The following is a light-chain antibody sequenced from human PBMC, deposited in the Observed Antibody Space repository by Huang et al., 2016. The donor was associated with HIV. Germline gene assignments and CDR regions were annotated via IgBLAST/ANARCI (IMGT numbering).Light chain of an antibody. V-gene: IGKV3-11*01. J-gene: IGKJ4*01. CDR1: QSISSY. CDR2: DAS. Sequence: ELVLTQSPATLSVSPGERATLSCMASQSISSYLAWYHQKFGQAPRLLIYDASNRATGIPARFSGSGSGTDFTLTISSLEPEDFAVYYCQQRSNWPLTFGGGTKVEIK. CDR3: QQRSNWPLT.